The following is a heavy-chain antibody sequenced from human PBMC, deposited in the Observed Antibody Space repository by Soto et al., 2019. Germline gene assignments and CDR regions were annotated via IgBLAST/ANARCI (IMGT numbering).Heavy chain of an antibody. CDR3: ARDTVLTGMFDF. D-gene: IGHD4-17*01. J-gene: IGHJ4*02. V-gene: IGHV4-59*01. CDR1: GGSIASYH. CDR2: VYYTGTT. Sequence: PSETLSLTCTVSGGSIASYHWSWVRQPPGKGLEWIASVYYTGTTNYNPSLGSRVTISIDAPGNRFSMEITSVTAADTAIYYCARDTVLTGMFDFWGQGTLLTVSS.